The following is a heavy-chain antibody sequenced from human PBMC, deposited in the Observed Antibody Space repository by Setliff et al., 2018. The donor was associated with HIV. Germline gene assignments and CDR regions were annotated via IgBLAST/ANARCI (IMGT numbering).Heavy chain of an antibody. CDR2: INHSGRT. Sequence: GSLRLSCAASGFTFSYAWMSWVRQAPGKGLEWIGEINHSGRTNYNPSLKSRVTISVDTSKNQFSLKLCSVTAADTAVYYCARGRDGYNPYYFDYWGQGTLVTVSS. V-gene: IGHV4-34*01. J-gene: IGHJ4*02. D-gene: IGHD5-12*01. CDR3: ARGRDGYNPYYFDY. CDR1: GFTFSYAW.